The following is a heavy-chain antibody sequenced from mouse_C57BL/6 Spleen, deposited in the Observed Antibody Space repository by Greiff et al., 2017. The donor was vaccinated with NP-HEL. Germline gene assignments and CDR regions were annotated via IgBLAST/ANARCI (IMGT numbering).Heavy chain of an antibody. CDR2: IYPGSGNT. CDR3: AWWNLYYDYDGSFDY. D-gene: IGHD2-4*01. CDR1: GYSFPSYY. J-gene: IGHJ2*01. V-gene: IGHV1-66*01. Sequence: QVQLQQSGPELVKPGASVKISCKASGYSFPSYYIHWVKQRPGQGLEWIGWIYPGSGNTKYNEKLKGKATLTADTSSSTAYMQLCSLTSEDSAVSSCAWWNLYYDYDGSFDYWGQGTTLTFSS.